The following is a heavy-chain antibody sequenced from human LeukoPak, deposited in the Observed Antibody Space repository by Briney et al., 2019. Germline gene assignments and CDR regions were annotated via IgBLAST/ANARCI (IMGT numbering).Heavy chain of an antibody. CDR2: ISGSGGST. J-gene: IGHJ4*02. Sequence: GGSLRLSCAASGFTFSNYAMSRARQAPGKGLEWVSAISGSGGSTYYADSVKGRFTISRDNSKNTLYLQMNSLRAEDTAVYYCTKGTIWLPFDYWGQGTLVTVSS. V-gene: IGHV3-23*01. D-gene: IGHD5-18*01. CDR1: GFTFSNYA. CDR3: TKGTIWLPFDY.